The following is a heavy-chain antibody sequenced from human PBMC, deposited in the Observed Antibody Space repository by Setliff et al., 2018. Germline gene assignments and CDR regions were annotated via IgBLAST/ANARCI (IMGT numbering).Heavy chain of an antibody. CDR3: AKIGSSLDY. CDR1: GGSISSGDYY. V-gene: IGHV4-61*02. Sequence: SETLSLTCTVSGGSISSGDYYWSWIRQPAGKGLEWIWRIYASGNTLYNPSLKSRLTMSVDTSENQFSLKLRSVTSADTAVYYCAKIGSSLDYWGQGILVTVS. J-gene: IGHJ4*02. CDR2: IYASGNT. D-gene: IGHD3-16*01.